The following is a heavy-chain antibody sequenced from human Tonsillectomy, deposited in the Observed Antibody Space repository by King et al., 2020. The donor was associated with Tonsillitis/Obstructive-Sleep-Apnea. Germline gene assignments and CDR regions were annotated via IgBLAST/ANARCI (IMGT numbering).Heavy chain of an antibody. D-gene: IGHD3-3*02. Sequence: QLVQSGAEVKKPGESLRISCKGSGYSFTNYWISWVRQMPGKGLEWMGRIDPSDSYTNYSPSFQGHVTISADKSISTAYLQWSSLKASDTAMYYCARHSIFGVLINTWFDHWGQGTLVTVSS. J-gene: IGHJ5*02. CDR1: GYSFTNYW. CDR2: IDPSDSYT. V-gene: IGHV5-10-1*01. CDR3: ARHSIFGVLINTWFDH.